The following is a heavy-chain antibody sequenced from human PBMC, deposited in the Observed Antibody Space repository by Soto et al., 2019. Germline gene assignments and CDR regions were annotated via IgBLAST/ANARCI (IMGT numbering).Heavy chain of an antibody. CDR3: ASSYSNYALIDYYYYGMDA. Sequence: QVQLVQSGAEVKKPGASVKVSCKASGYTFTSYAMHWVRQAPGQRLEWMGWINAGNGNTKYSQKFQGRVTITSDTSASTAYMELSSLRSEDTAAYFCASSYSNYALIDYYYYGMDAWGQGTTVTVSS. CDR2: INAGNGNT. J-gene: IGHJ6*02. V-gene: IGHV1-3*01. D-gene: IGHD4-4*01. CDR1: GYTFTSYA.